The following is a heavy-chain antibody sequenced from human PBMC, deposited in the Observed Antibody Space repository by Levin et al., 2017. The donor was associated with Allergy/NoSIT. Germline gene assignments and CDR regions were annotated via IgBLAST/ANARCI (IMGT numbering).Heavy chain of an antibody. D-gene: IGHD5-18*01. J-gene: IGHJ4*02. Sequence: GGSLRLSCAASGFTFSNAWMSWVRQAPGKGLEWVGRIKSKTDGGTTDYAAPVKGRFTISRDDSKNTLYLQMNSLKTEDTAVYYCTTRLYGYSYGLQDYWGQGTLVTVSS. CDR3: TTRLYGYSYGLQDY. CDR1: GFTFSNAW. V-gene: IGHV3-15*01. CDR2: IKSKTDGGTT.